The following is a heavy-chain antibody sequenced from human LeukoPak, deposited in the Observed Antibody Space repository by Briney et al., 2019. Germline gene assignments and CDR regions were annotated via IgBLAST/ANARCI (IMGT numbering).Heavy chain of an antibody. D-gene: IGHD6-6*01. CDR3: AKDYSSSSLSRWFDP. V-gene: IGHV3-23*01. CDR2: ISGSGGST. J-gene: IGHJ5*02. CDR1: GFTFSSYA. Sequence: GGSLRLSCAASGFTFSSYAMSWVRQAPGKGLEWVSAISGSGGSTYYADSVKGRFTISRDNSKNTLYLQMNSLRAEDTAVYYSAKDYSSSSLSRWFDPWGQGTLVTVSS.